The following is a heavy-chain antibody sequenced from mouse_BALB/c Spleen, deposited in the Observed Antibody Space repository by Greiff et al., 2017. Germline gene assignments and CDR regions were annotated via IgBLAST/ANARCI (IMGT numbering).Heavy chain of an antibody. CDR2: IWAGGST. J-gene: IGHJ3*01. D-gene: IGHD1-1*01. CDR3: ARDTTGFAY. CDR1: GFSLTSYG. V-gene: IGHV2-9*02. Sequence: QVQLKESGPGLVAPSQSLSITCTVSGFSLTSYGVHWVRQPPGKGLEWLGVIWAGGSTNYNSALMSRLSISKDNSKSQVFLKMNSLQTDDTAMYYCARDTTGFAYWGQGTLVTVSA.